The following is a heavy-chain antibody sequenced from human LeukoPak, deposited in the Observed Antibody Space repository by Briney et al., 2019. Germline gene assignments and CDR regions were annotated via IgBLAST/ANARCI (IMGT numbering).Heavy chain of an antibody. CDR2: ICRNGSNT. CDR1: GFTFSSYA. V-gene: IGHV3-64*01. CDR3: AREAVAGRAGWFDP. D-gene: IGHD6-19*01. Sequence: PGGSLRLSCAASGFTFSSYAMHWVRQAPEGGMGYVSAICRNGSNTKYATSVKGRLSIHTDNPTNTLYIQIGSLIAEHLAVSYCAREAVAGRAGWFDPWGQGTLVTVSS. J-gene: IGHJ5*02.